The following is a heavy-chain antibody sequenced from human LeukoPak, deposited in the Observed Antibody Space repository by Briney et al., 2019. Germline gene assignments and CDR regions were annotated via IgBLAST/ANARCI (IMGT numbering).Heavy chain of an antibody. J-gene: IGHJ6*02. CDR1: RFTFGSYD. D-gene: IGHD3-9*01. V-gene: IGHV3-23*01. CDR3: AKNLYDILTGYPWGAMDV. CDR2: ITGGGST. Sequence: GGSLRLSCAASRFTFGSYDMGWLPQAPGKGREGVSVITGGGSTYYTDSVKGRFTISRDSSRNTLYLQMNSLRVEDTAAYYCAKNLYDILTGYPWGAMDVWGQGTTVIVSS.